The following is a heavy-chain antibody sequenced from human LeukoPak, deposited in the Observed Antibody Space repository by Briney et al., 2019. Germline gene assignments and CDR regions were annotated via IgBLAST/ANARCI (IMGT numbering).Heavy chain of an antibody. CDR3: AKTGGTFDY. CDR2: ISVSGGST. D-gene: IGHD3-10*01. V-gene: IGHV3-23*01. CDR1: GFTFSIYA. Sequence: RGSLRLSCAASGFTFSIYAMSWVRQAPRKGLEWVSAISVSGGSTYYADSVKSRFTISRDNSKNTLYLRMSSLRAEDTAVYYCAKTGGTFDYWGQGTLVTVSS. J-gene: IGHJ4*02.